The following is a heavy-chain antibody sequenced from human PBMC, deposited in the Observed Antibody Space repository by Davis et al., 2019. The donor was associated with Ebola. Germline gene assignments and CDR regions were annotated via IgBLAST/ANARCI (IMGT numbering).Heavy chain of an antibody. D-gene: IGHD3-16*01. CDR3: ARGPLGRGLDV. J-gene: IGHJ6*02. CDR2: ISTTGGTK. Sequence: GESLKISCVASGFTLNAHHMNWLRQAPGKVLEWVAHISTTGGTKYYADSVKGRFTISRDNAKKSLYLQMNSLRAEDTAVYYCARGPLGRGLDVWGQGTTVTVSS. V-gene: IGHV3-11*04. CDR1: GFTLNAHH.